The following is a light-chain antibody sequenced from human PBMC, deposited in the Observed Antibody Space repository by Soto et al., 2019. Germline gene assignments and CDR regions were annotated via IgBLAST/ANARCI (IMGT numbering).Light chain of an antibody. CDR3: QQRSNWLWT. J-gene: IGKJ1*01. CDR2: DAS. V-gene: IGKV3D-20*02. CDR1: QSVSSSY. Sequence: EIVLTQSPASLSVSPGERATLSCRASQSVSSSYLAWYQQKPGQAPRLLIYDASNRATGIPARFSGSGSGTEFTLTISSLDPEDFAVYYCQQRSNWLWTFGQVTKVDI.